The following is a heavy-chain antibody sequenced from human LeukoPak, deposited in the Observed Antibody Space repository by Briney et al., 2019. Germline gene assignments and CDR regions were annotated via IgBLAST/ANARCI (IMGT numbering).Heavy chain of an antibody. CDR3: ARDQAPRMITFGGPRRWFDP. J-gene: IGHJ5*02. D-gene: IGHD3-16*01. CDR1: GHTFTGYY. Sequence: GASVKVSCKASGHTFTGYYMHWVRLAPGQGLEWMGWINPNSGGTNYAQKFQGRVTMTRDTSISTAYMELSRLRPDDTAVYYCARDQAPRMITFGGPRRWFDPWGQGTLVTVSS. CDR2: INPNSGGT. V-gene: IGHV1-2*02.